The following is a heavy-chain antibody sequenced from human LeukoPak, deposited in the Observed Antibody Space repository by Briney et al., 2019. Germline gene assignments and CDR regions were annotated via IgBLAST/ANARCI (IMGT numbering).Heavy chain of an antibody. CDR3: ARDVVVAATAEYYYDSSGYYYEVWFDP. V-gene: IGHV4-34*01. J-gene: IGHJ5*02. Sequence: SETLSLTCAVDGGSFSGYYWSWIRQPPGKGLEWIGEINHSGSINYNPSVKSRVTISVDTSKNQFSLKLSSVTAADTAVYYCARDVVVAATAEYYYDSSGYYYEVWFDPWGQGTLVTVSS. CDR2: INHSGSI. D-gene: IGHD3-22*01. CDR1: GGSFSGYY.